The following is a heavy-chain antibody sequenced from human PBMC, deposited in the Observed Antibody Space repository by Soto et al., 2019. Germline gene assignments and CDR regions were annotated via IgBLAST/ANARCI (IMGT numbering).Heavy chain of an antibody. CDR3: ARAWYSSGWYGYYFDY. CDR2: IYYSGST. Sequence: SETLSLTCTVSGGSISSYYWSWIRQPPGKGLEWIGYIYYSGSTNYNPSLKSRVTISVDTSKNQFSLKLSSVTAADTAVYYCARAWYSSGWYGYYFDYWGQGTLVTVSS. CDR1: GGSISSYY. V-gene: IGHV4-59*01. D-gene: IGHD6-19*01. J-gene: IGHJ4*02.